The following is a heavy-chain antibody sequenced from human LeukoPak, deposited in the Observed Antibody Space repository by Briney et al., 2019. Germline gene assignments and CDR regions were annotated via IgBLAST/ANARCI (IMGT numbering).Heavy chain of an antibody. J-gene: IGHJ4*02. CDR2: ISGSSRYT. CDR3: ARDQYSLAYYYDSSGYYGVIDY. Sequence: GGSLRLSCAASGFMFKDYYLIGIRQAPGKGLEWVSCISGSSRYTKYADSVKGRSTISRDNAKNSLYLQMNSLRAEDTAVYYCARDQYSLAYYYDSSGYYGVIDYWGRGTLVTVSS. D-gene: IGHD3-22*01. V-gene: IGHV3-11*06. CDR1: GFMFKDYY.